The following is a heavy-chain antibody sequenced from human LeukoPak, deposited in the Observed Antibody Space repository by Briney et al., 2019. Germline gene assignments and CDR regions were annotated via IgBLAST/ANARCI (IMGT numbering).Heavy chain of an antibody. D-gene: IGHD2-2*02. CDR2: IYPGDSDT. V-gene: IGHV5-51*01. Sequence: GESLRISCKGSGYSFTSYWIGWVRQMPGKGLDWMGIIYPGDSDTRYSPSFQGQVTISADKSIDTAYLQWSSLKASDSAMYYCARHASNTYAPFDYWGQGALVTVSS. CDR1: GYSFTSYW. CDR3: ARHASNTYAPFDY. J-gene: IGHJ4*02.